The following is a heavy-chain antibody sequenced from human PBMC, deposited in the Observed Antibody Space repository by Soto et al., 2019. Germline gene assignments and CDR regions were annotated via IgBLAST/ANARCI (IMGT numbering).Heavy chain of an antibody. Sequence: VQLVESGGGVVQPGRCLRLLCEASGFTFGRYGMHWVRQAPGMGLEWVAVISWDGLAQYYGDSVRGRFTISRDNSQSTLYLQMNSLRTEDTAIYYCAKETIQVGGPNYFDYWGQGVLVTVSS. D-gene: IGHD1-1*01. CDR1: GFTFGRYG. CDR2: ISWDGLAQ. J-gene: IGHJ4*02. CDR3: AKETIQVGGPNYFDY. V-gene: IGHV3-30*18.